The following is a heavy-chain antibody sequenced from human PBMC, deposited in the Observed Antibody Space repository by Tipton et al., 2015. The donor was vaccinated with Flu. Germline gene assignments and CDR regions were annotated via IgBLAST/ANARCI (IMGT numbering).Heavy chain of an antibody. CDR3: AREGGGRVSSSSRYEWFYYYYGMDV. CDR1: GGSISSGGYY. D-gene: IGHD6-13*01. V-gene: IGHV4-31*03. J-gene: IGHJ6*02. Sequence: TLSLTCTVSGGSISSGGYYWSWIRQHPGKGLEWIGYNYCSGSTYYNPSLKSRVTISVDTSKNQVSLKLSPVTAADTAVYYCAREGGGRVSSSSRYEWFYYYYGMDVWGQGTTVTVSS. CDR2: NYCSGST.